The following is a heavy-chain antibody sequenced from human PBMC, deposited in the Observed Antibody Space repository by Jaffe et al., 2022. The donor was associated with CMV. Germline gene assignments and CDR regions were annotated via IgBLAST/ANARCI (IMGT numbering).Heavy chain of an antibody. J-gene: IGHJ6*02. D-gene: IGHD6-6*01. V-gene: IGHV3-21*01. CDR1: GFTFSSYS. Sequence: EVQLVESGGGLVKPGGSLRLSCAASGFTFSSYSMNWVRQAPGKGLEWVSSISSSSSYIYYADSVKGRFTISRDNAKNSLYLQMNSLRAEDTAVYYCASTIAAQDYYYYYGMDVWGQGTTVTVSS. CDR2: ISSSSSYI. CDR3: ASTIAAQDYYYYYGMDV.